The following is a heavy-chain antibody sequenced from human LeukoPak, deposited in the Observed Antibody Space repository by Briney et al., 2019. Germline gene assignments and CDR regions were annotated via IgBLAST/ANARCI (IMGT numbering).Heavy chain of an antibody. D-gene: IGHD3-10*01. V-gene: IGHV3-48*03. J-gene: IGHJ6*02. CDR1: GFTFSSYE. CDR3: ARSEGAPREVAADYGLDV. CDR2: ISRSGSTI. Sequence: GGSLRRSCAASGFTFSSYEFNWVRQTPGRGLEWVSYISRSGSTIYQTDSVKGRFTMSRDNAKKSLYLQMNSLRAEDTAVYHCARSEGAPREVAADYGLDVWGQGTTVTVS.